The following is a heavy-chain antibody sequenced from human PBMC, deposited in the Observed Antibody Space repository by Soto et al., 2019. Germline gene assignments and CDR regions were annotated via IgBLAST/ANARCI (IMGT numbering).Heavy chain of an antibody. J-gene: IGHJ4*02. CDR3: AKDWAIDS. V-gene: IGHV3-7*03. D-gene: IGHD3-16*01. CDR1: GFQFSSHW. CDR2: IKGDGSEK. Sequence: PGGSLRLSCAASGFQFSSHWMNWVRQAPGKGLEWVANIKGDGSEKSYVDSVKGRFTISRDNTRNSLFLQMSSLRAEDTAVYYCAKDWAIDSWGQGTPVTVSS.